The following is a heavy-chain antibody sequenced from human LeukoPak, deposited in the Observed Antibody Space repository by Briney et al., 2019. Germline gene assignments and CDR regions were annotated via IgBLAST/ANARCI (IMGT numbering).Heavy chain of an antibody. J-gene: IGHJ6*03. V-gene: IGHV3-23*01. Sequence: GGSLRLSCAASGFTFSSYAMSWVRQAPGKGLEWVSAISGSGGSTYYADSVKGRFTISRDNSKNTLYLQMNSLRAEDTAVYYCAKGGWGGNYYYYYMDVWGKGITVTVSS. CDR3: AKGGWGGNYYYYYMDV. CDR2: ISGSGGST. CDR1: GFTFSSYA. D-gene: IGHD3-16*01.